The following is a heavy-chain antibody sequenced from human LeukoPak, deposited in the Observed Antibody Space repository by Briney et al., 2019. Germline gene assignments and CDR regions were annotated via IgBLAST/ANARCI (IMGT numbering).Heavy chain of an antibody. CDR1: GFTFSDYY. CDR3: AREVDYGDYFFDY. J-gene: IGHJ4*02. D-gene: IGHD4-17*01. CDR2: ISSSGSTI. V-gene: IGHV3-11*01. Sequence: PGGSLRLSCTASGFTFSDYYMSWIRQAPGKGLEWVSYISSSGSTIYYADSVKGRFTISRDNAKNSLYLQMNSLRAEDTAVYYCAREVDYGDYFFDYWGQGTLVTVSS.